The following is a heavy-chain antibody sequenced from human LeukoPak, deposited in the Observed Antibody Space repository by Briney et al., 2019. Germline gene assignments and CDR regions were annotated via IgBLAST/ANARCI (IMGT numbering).Heavy chain of an antibody. J-gene: IGHJ4*02. CDR1: GGTFSSYA. V-gene: IGHV1-69*06. Sequence: SVKVSCKASGGTFSSYAISWVRQAPGQGLEWMGGIIPIFGTANYAQKFQGRVTITADKSTSTAYMELSSLRSEDTAVYYCARDIAVAGTSGYFDYWGQGTLVTVSS. CDR2: IIPIFGTA. D-gene: IGHD6-19*01. CDR3: ARDIAVAGTSGYFDY.